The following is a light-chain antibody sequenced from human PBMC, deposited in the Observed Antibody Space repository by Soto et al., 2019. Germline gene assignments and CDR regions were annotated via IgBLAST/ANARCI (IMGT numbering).Light chain of an antibody. J-gene: IGKJ5*01. CDR1: QNIGIY. CDR3: QQSYGTPIT. V-gene: IGKV1-39*01. CDR2: AAS. Sequence: DIQMTQSPSSLSASVGDRVTITCRASQNIGIYLNWYQQRPGKAPKFLIYAASALRDGVSSRFSGSGSGTDFSLTISFLQREDFATYYCQQSYGTPITVGQGTRLEIK.